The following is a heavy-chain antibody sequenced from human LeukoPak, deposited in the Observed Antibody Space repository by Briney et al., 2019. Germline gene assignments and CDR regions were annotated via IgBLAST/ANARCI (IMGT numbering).Heavy chain of an antibody. CDR1: GGSISSYY. J-gene: IGHJ4*02. CDR3: GINGPSYTIDY. CDR2: IYDSPCVTDSETN. V-gene: IGHV4-59*01. D-gene: IGHD1-26*01. Sequence: PSEILSLTCTVSGGSISSYYWSWIRQSPGKGLEWDGYIYDSPCVTDSETNKYNSSLKSRVTISVDTSKNQFSLKLTSVTAADTAVYYCGINGPSYTIDYWGQGILVTVSS.